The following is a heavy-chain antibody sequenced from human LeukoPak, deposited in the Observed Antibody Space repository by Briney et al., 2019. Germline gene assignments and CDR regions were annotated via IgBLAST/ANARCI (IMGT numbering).Heavy chain of an antibody. V-gene: IGHV3-30*18. D-gene: IGHD3-22*01. J-gene: IGHJ4*02. CDR3: AKGLDTNYYDSSGYYYKPV. Sequence: PGGSLRLSCAASGFTFSSYGMHWVRQAPGKGLEWVAVISYDGSNKYYADSVKGRSTISRDNSKNTLYLQMNSLRAEDTAVYYCAKGLDTNYYDSSGYYYKPVWGQGTLVTVSS. CDR2: ISYDGSNK. CDR1: GFTFSSYG.